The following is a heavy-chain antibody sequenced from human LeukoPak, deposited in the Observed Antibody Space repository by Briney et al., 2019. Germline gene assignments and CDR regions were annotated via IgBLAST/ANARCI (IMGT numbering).Heavy chain of an antibody. J-gene: IGHJ4*02. CDR2: IYYSGST. D-gene: IGHD2-15*01. V-gene: IGHV4-59*01. CDR3: ARVFSDLGYCSGGSCYEAYYFDY. CDR1: GGSISSYY. Sequence: SETLSLTCTVSGGSISSYYWSWIRQPPGKGLGWIGYIYYSGSTNYNPSLKSRVTISVDTSKNQFSLKLSSVTAADTAVYYCARVFSDLGYCSGGSCYEAYYFDYWGQGTLVTVSS.